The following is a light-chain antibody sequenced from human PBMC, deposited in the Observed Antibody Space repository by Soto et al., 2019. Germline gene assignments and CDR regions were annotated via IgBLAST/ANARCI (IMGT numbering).Light chain of an antibody. CDR2: GTS. Sequence: EIVLTQSPGTLSLSPGERATLSCRASQSVSITSLAWYQQKPGQAPRLLIYGTSSRATAIPDRFSGSGSGTDFTLTISRLEPEDFAVYYCQQYCSSPITFGQGTRLEIK. CDR1: QSVSITS. J-gene: IGKJ5*01. V-gene: IGKV3-20*01. CDR3: QQYCSSPIT.